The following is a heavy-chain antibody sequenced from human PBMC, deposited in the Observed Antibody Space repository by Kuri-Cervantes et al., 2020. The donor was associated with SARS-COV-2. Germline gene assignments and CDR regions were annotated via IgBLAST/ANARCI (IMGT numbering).Heavy chain of an antibody. CDR3: AMSRDTPVYYYGMDV. CDR1: GGTFSSYA. CDR2: IIPIFGTA. Sequence: SVKVSCKASGGTFSSYAISWVRQAPGQGLEWMGGIIPIFGTANYAQKFQGRVTITADESTSTAYKELSSLRSEDTAVYYCAMSRDTPVYYYGMDVWGQGTTVTVSS. J-gene: IGHJ6*02. D-gene: IGHD5-18*01. V-gene: IGHV1-69*13.